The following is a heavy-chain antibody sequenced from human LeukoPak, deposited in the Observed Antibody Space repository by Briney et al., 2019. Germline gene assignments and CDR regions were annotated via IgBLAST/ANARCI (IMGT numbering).Heavy chain of an antibody. D-gene: IGHD3-22*01. J-gene: IGHJ4*02. CDR1: GFTFSSYG. CDR3: ARDVYYDSSGYLDY. Sequence: PGRSLRLSCAASGFTFSSYGMHWVRQASGKGLEWVAVIWYDGSSKYYADSVKGRFTISRDNSKNTLYLQMNSLRAEDTAVYYCARDVYYDSSGYLDYWGQGTLVTVSS. V-gene: IGHV3-33*01. CDR2: IWYDGSSK.